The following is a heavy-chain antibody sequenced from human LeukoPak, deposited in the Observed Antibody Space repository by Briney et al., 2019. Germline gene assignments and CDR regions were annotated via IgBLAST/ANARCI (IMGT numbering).Heavy chain of an antibody. D-gene: IGHD6-13*01. CDR3: ARDRPQGIAAAGKGWFDP. J-gene: IGHJ5*02. CDR2: IIPIFGTA. Sequence: SVKVSCKASGGTFSSYAISWVRQAPGQGLEWMGGIIPIFGTANCAQKFQGRVTITTDESTSTAYMELSSLRSEDTAVYYCARDRPQGIAAAGKGWFDPWGQGTLVTVSS. V-gene: IGHV1-69*05. CDR1: GGTFSSYA.